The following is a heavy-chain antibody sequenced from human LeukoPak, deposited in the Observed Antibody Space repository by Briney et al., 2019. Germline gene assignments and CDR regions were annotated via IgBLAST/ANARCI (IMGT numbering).Heavy chain of an antibody. D-gene: IGHD5-18*01. CDR1: GGSISRYY. CDR2: IYYSGST. Sequence: SETLSLTCTVSGGSISRYYWTWIRQPPGKGLEWIGYIYYSGSTSYSPSLKSRVTISVDTSKNQFSLKMSSVTAADTAVYYCARGRYSYGSKTTIDSWGQGTLVTVPS. CDR3: ARGRYSYGSKTTIDS. V-gene: IGHV4-59*01. J-gene: IGHJ4*02.